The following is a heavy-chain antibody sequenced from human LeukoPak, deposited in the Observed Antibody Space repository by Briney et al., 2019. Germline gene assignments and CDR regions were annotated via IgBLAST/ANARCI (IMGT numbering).Heavy chain of an antibody. CDR3: ARGSYCSTTSCSLDSGWFDP. CDR1: GFTFTTNW. CDR2: INSDGSST. V-gene: IGHV3-74*01. J-gene: IGHJ5*02. Sequence: QPGGSLRLSCAASGFTFTTNWMHWVRQAPGKGLVWVSRINSDGSSTYYADSVKGRFTISRDNAKNTLYLQTNGLRAEDTAVYYCARGSYCSTTSCSLDSGWFDPWGQGTLVSVSS. D-gene: IGHD2-2*01.